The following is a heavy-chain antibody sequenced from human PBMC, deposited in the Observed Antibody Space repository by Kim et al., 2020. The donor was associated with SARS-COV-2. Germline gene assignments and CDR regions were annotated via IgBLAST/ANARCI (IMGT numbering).Heavy chain of an antibody. Sequence: SETLSLTCTVSGGSVSSGSYYWSWIRQPPGKGLEWIGYIYYSGSTNYNPSLKSRVTISVDTSKNQFSLKLSSVTAADTAVYYCASTGYGSGSYYNVDDSDYWGQGTLVTVSS. D-gene: IGHD3-10*01. CDR1: GGSVSSGSYY. CDR3: ASTGYGSGSYYNVDDSDY. J-gene: IGHJ4*02. V-gene: IGHV4-61*01. CDR2: IYYSGST.